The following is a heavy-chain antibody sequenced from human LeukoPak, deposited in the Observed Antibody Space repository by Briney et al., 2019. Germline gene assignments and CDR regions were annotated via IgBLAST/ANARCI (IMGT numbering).Heavy chain of an antibody. CDR3: ARAKGYCSSTSCYARRAFDI. J-gene: IGHJ3*02. CDR1: GGSISSSSYY. CDR2: IYYSGST. Sequence: PSETLSLTCTVSGGSISSSSYYWGWIRQPPGKGLEWIGSIYYSGSTYYNPSLKSRVTISVDTSKNQFSLKLSSVTAADTAVYYCARAKGYCSSTSCYARRAFDIWGQGTMVTVSS. D-gene: IGHD2-2*01. V-gene: IGHV4-39*01.